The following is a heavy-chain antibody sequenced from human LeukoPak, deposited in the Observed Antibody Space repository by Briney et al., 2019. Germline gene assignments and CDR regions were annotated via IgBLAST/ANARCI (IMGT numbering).Heavy chain of an antibody. CDR3: AKHPMPTANYFYY. V-gene: IGHV3-23*01. J-gene: IGHJ4*02. D-gene: IGHD5-24*01. Sequence: GGSLRLSCVVSGFSFSSYAMSWVRQAPGEGLEWVSGISGSGGNTYYSDSVKGRFTITRDNSESTVYLRMNSLRAEDTAVYYCAKHPMPTANYFYYWGQGTLVTVSS. CDR2: ISGSGGNT. CDR1: GFSFSSYA.